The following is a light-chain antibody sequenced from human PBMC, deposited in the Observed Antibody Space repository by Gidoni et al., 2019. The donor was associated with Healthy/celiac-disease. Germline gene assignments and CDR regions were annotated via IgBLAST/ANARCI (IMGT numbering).Light chain of an antibody. CDR3: QPDGSSMFT. CDR2: GAS. Sequence: GTLSLSPDDTSARSCRTGQSVSSSYLARYQQKPGQARRLLIYGASRRATGIPVLFSYCGSVTAFTLTISSLESENFAVYYCQPDGSSMFTFGPGTKVDIK. V-gene: IGKV3-20*01. J-gene: IGKJ3*01. CDR1: QSVSSSY.